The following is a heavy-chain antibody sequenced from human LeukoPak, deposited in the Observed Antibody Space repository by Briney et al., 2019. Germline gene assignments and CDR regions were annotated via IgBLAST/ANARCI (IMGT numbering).Heavy chain of an antibody. V-gene: IGHV3-74*01. D-gene: IGHD3-3*01. CDR1: GFTFSTYW. Sequence: GGSLRLSCAASGFTFSTYWMHWVRQAPGKGLVWVPRINSDGSSTSYADSVKGRFTISRDNAKNTLYLQINGLRAEDTAVYYCARGLRVASFDYWGQGTLVTVSS. CDR3: ARGLRVASFDY. J-gene: IGHJ4*02. CDR2: INSDGSST.